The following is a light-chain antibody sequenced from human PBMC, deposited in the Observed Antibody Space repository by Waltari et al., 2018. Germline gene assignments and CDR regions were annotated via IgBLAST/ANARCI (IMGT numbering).Light chain of an antibody. CDR3: QKYVSLPAT. CDR2: DAS. CDR1: QSVSRY. J-gene: IGKJ1*01. V-gene: IGKV3-20*01. Sequence: EIVLTQSPDTLSLSPGETATLSCRASQSVSRYLAWYQQKPGQAPRLLIYDASSRATGIPDRFSCSGSGTDFSLTISRLEPDDFAVYYCQKYVSLPATFGQGTKVEIK.